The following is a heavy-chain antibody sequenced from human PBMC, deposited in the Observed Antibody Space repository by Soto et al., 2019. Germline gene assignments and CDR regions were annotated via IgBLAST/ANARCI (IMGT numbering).Heavy chain of an antibody. J-gene: IGHJ3*02. D-gene: IGHD6-19*01. CDR1: GFIFSSYA. Sequence: GGSLRLSCAASGFIFSSYAMTWVRQGPGKGLEWVSGISGNGGTTYYADSVKGRFIISRDNSKNTLFLQMNSLRAEASAIYYCAKRFAYSSGLDGFDIWGQGTMVTVSS. CDR2: ISGNGGTT. CDR3: AKRFAYSSGLDGFDI. V-gene: IGHV3-23*01.